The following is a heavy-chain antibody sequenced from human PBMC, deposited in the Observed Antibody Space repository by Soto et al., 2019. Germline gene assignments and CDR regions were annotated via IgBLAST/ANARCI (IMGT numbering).Heavy chain of an antibody. CDR1: GGSISNYY. Sequence: SSETLSLTGTVSGGSISNYYWSWIRQHPGKGLEWIGYIYYSGSTYYNPSLKSRVTISVDTSKNQFSLKLSSVTAADTAVYYCARDTAPAMVRGVSTRYYYYGMDVWGQGTTVTVSS. D-gene: IGHD3-10*01. CDR2: IYYSGST. V-gene: IGHV4-59*06. CDR3: ARDTAPAMVRGVSTRYYYYGMDV. J-gene: IGHJ6*02.